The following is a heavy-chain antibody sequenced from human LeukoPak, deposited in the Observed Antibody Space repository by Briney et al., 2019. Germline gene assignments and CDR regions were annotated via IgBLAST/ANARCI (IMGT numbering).Heavy chain of an antibody. D-gene: IGHD1-26*01. Sequence: GGSLRLSCLTSGFTFSTNAMSWVRQAPGKGLEWISGISGSGASTYYADSVTGRFTISRDNSRNTLYLQMNSLRGGDTAVYYCAKDVGKWESLHFFDYWGQGTLVTVSS. J-gene: IGHJ4*02. CDR3: AKDVGKWESLHFFDY. CDR2: ISGSGAST. CDR1: GFTFSTNA. V-gene: IGHV3-23*01.